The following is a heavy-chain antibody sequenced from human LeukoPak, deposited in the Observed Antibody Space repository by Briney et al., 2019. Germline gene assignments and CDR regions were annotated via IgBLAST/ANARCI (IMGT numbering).Heavy chain of an antibody. Sequence: ASVKVSCKASGYTFTSYDINWARQATGQGLEWMGWMNPNSGNTGYAQKFQGRVTMTRNTSISTAYMELSSLRSEDTAVYYCARGLVLLWFGELLQSFDYWGQGTLVTVSS. V-gene: IGHV1-8*01. CDR1: GYTFTSYD. J-gene: IGHJ4*02. CDR2: MNPNSGNT. D-gene: IGHD3-10*01. CDR3: ARGLVLLWFGELLQSFDY.